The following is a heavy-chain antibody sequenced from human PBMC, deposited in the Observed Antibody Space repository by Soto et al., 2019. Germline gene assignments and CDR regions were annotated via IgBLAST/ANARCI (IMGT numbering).Heavy chain of an antibody. J-gene: IGHJ4*02. D-gene: IGHD3-22*01. V-gene: IGHV3-7*05. CDR1: GFTFSSYW. CDR3: ARITYYYDSSGYYTYYFDY. Sequence: GGSLRLSCAASGFTFSSYWMSWVRQAPGKGLEWVANIKQDGSEKYYVDSVKGRFTISRDNAKNSLYLQMNSLRAEDTAVYYCARITYYYDSSGYYTYYFDYWGQGTLVTVSS. CDR2: IKQDGSEK.